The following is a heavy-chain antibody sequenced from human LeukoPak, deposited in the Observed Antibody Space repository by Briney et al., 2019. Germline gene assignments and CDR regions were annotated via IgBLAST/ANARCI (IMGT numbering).Heavy chain of an antibody. Sequence: GGSLRLSCVASGFTFSDYAMNWVRQAPGKGLEWVSTFKTKYHQVYYAESVRGRFTISRDNSKNTLYLQMDSLRAEDTAVYYCPRKYDSSGYFDYWGQGTLVTVSS. CDR2: FKTKYHQV. D-gene: IGHD3-22*01. CDR1: GFTFSDYA. J-gene: IGHJ4*02. V-gene: IGHV3-23*05. CDR3: PRKYDSSGYFDY.